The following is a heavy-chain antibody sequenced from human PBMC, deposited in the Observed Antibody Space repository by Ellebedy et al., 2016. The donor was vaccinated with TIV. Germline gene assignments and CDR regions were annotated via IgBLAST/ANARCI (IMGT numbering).Heavy chain of an antibody. V-gene: IGHV3-30*03. D-gene: IGHD4-23*01. CDR2: ISYDGSNK. CDR1: GFTFSSYS. Sequence: GGSLRLSCAASGFTFSSYSMNWVRQAPGKGLEWVAVISYDGSNKYYADSVKGRFTISRDNSKNTLYLQMNSLRAEDTAVYYCARGGGNWDYWYFDLWGRGTLVTVSS. CDR3: ARGGGNWDYWYFDL. J-gene: IGHJ2*01.